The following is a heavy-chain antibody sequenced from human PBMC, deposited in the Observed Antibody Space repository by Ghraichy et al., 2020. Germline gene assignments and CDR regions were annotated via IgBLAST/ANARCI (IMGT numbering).Heavy chain of an antibody. Sequence: GGSLRLSCAASGFSFTQAWMSWVRQAPGKGLEWVGRIKSQGSGGTVDYAAPVKGRFTISRDDSKNTLYLQMNSLKTEDTAVYYCAKVRSNKCFSLEYWGQGTLVTVSS. CDR3: AKVRSNKCFSLEY. J-gene: IGHJ4*02. D-gene: IGHD2/OR15-2a*01. V-gene: IGHV3-15*01. CDR2: IKSQGSGGTV. CDR1: GFSFTQAW.